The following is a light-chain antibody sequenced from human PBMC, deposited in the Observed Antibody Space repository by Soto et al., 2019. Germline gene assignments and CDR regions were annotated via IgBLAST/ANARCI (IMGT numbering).Light chain of an antibody. Sequence: EIVLTQSPATLSLSPGERATLSCRASQSVSSYLAWYQQKPGKAPRLLIYHASNRETGIPARFSGSGSGTDFTLTINSLEPEDFAVYYCQQRSNWPGTFGLGTKVDIK. J-gene: IGKJ3*01. CDR1: QSVSSY. CDR3: QQRSNWPGT. CDR2: HAS. V-gene: IGKV3-11*01.